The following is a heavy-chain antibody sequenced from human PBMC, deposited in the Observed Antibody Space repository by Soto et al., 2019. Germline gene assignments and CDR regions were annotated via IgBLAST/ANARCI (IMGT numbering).Heavy chain of an antibody. V-gene: IGHV3-23*01. CDR1: GFTFSSYA. CDR3: VKQGGSSGWWYFDY. D-gene: IGHD6-19*01. Sequence: EMQLLESGGGLVQPGGSLRLSCAAAGFTFSSYAMSWVRQAPGKGLEWVSAMSGSGAYIHYADSVKGRFTISRDNSKNTLYLQMNSLRAEDTAVYYCVKQGGSSGWWYFDYWGQGTLVTVSS. CDR2: MSGSGAYI. J-gene: IGHJ4*02.